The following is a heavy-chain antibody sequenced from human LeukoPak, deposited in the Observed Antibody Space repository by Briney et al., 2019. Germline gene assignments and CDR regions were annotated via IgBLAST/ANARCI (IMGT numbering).Heavy chain of an antibody. CDR1: GFTFSSYG. CDR3: AXXXILXWFGELVWGXDY. Sequence: GGSLRLSCAASGFTFSSYGMHWVRQAPGKGLEWVAFIRYDGSNKYYADSVKGRFTISRDNSKNTLYLQMNSLRAEDTAGYYCAXXXILXWFGELVWGXDYWGQXXXVTV. V-gene: IGHV3-30*02. J-gene: IGHJ4*02. D-gene: IGHD3-10*01. CDR2: IRYDGSNK.